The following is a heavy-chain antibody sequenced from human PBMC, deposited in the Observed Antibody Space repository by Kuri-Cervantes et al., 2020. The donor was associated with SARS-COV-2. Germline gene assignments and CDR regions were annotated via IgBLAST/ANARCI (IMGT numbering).Heavy chain of an antibody. Sequence: GGSLRLSCAASGFTFSSYAMSWVRQAPGKGLEWVAAISGSGGSTYYADSVKGRFTISRDNSKNTLYLQMNSLRAEYTAVYYCAKCEYQLRWPFDYWGQGTLVTVSS. CDR2: ISGSGGST. J-gene: IGHJ4*02. CDR3: AKCEYQLRWPFDY. V-gene: IGHV3-23*01. D-gene: IGHD2-2*01. CDR1: GFTFSSYA.